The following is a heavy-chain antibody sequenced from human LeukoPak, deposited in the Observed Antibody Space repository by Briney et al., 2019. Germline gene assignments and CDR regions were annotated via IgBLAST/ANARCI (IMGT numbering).Heavy chain of an antibody. CDR1: GDSIGSSNNY. Sequence: SETLSLTCTVSGDSIGSSNNYWAWVRQPPGKGLEWLGSIFYSGSTYYNPSLKSRVTISVDTSKNQFSLNLYSVTAADTATYYCARRGITYSSSFFAYWGQGTLVTASS. D-gene: IGHD6-13*01. CDR2: IFYSGST. V-gene: IGHV4-39*01. CDR3: ARRGITYSSSFFAY. J-gene: IGHJ4*02.